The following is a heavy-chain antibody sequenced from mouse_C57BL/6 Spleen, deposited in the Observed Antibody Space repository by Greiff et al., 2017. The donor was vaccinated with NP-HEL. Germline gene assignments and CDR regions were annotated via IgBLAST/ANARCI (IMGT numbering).Heavy chain of an antibody. CDR1: GFSLTSYG. CDR2: IWSGGST. J-gene: IGHJ3*01. CDR3: AREYDGYLAY. Sequence: QVQLQQSGPGLVQPSQSLSITCTVSGFSLTSYGVHWVRQSPGKGLEWLGVIWSGGSTDYNAAFISRLSISKDNSKSQVFFKMNSLQADDTAIYYCAREYDGYLAYWGQGTLVTVSA. V-gene: IGHV2-2*01. D-gene: IGHD2-3*01.